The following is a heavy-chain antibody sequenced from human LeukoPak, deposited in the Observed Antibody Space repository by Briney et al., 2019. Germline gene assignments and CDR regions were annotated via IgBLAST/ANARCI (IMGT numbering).Heavy chain of an antibody. V-gene: IGHV3-21*01. CDR2: ISSSSSYI. Sequence: LSLTCEVSGDSLSSGGYSWSWVRQAPGKGLEWVSSISSSSSYIYYADSVKGRFTISRDNAKNSLYLQMNSLRAEDTAVYYCARVSTYYYYMDVWGKGTTVTVSS. J-gene: IGHJ6*03. CDR1: GDSLSSGGYS. CDR3: ARVSTYYYYMDV.